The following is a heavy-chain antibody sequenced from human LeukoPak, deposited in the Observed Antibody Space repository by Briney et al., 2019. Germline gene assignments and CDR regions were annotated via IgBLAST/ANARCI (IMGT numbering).Heavy chain of an antibody. CDR3: ARDVSYSGSYYVDLFEAAFDI. V-gene: IGHV3-64D*06. Sequence: GGSLRLSCSASGFTFSSYAMHWVRQAPGKGLEYVSAISSNGGSTYYADSVKGRFTISRDDSKNTLYLQMSSLRAEDTAVYYCARDVSYSGSYYVDLFEAAFDIWGQGTMVTVSS. CDR2: ISSNGGST. J-gene: IGHJ3*02. D-gene: IGHD1-26*01. CDR1: GFTFSSYA.